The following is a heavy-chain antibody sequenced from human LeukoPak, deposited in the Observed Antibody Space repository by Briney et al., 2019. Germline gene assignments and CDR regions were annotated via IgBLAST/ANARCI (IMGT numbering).Heavy chain of an antibody. V-gene: IGHV4-59*08. CDR1: GGSISSYY. D-gene: IGHD3-10*01. CDR3: ARHGVGRGGDFDY. CDR2: IYYSGST. Sequence: PSQTLSLTCTVSGGSISSYYWSWIRQPPGKGLEWIGYIYYSGSTKYNPSLKSRVTISVDTSKNQFSLKLSYVTAADTAVYYCARHGVGRGGDFDYWGQGTLVTVSS. J-gene: IGHJ4*03.